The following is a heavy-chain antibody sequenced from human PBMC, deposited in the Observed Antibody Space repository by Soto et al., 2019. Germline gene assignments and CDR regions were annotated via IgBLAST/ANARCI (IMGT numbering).Heavy chain of an antibody. Sequence: ALRRSCIASGFSRGDYTKSWVRQAPGKGLEWVGFIRSKAYGGTTEYAASVKGRFTISRDDSKSIAYLQMNSLKTEDTAVYYCTRDKPSFNWNYVHYYYGMDVWGQGTTVTLSS. J-gene: IGHJ6*02. CDR3: TRDKPSFNWNYVHYYYGMDV. CDR2: IRSKAYGGTT. V-gene: IGHV3-49*04. CDR1: GFSRGDYT. D-gene: IGHD1-7*01.